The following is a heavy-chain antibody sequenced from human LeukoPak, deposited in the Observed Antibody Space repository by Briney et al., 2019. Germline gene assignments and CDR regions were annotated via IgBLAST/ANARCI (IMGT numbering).Heavy chain of an antibody. CDR2: IYWNEDK. V-gene: IGHV2-5*01. D-gene: IGHD5-18*01. Sequence: SGPTLVNPTQTLTLTCTFSGFSLSTSVVGVGWIRQPPGKALEWLAVIYWNEDKRYSPSLESRLTITKDTSKNQVVLTMTNMDPVDTATYYCAHRRVQLFDYWGQGTLVTVSS. CDR3: AHRRVQLFDY. CDR1: GFSLSTSVVG. J-gene: IGHJ4*02.